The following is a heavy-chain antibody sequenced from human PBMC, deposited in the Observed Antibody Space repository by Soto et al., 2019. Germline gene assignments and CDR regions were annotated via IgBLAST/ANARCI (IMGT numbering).Heavy chain of an antibody. J-gene: IGHJ4*02. CDR2: IYYSGST. Sequence: QVQLQESGPGLVKPSQTLSLTCTVSGGSISSGDYYWSWIRQPPGKGLEWIGYIYYSGSTYYNPSLKSRVTISVDTSKNQFSLKLSSVTAADTAVYYCARDSPPNSSNYYDSSGTFDYWGQGTLVTVSS. CDR1: GGSISSGDYY. D-gene: IGHD3-22*01. V-gene: IGHV4-30-4*01. CDR3: ARDSPPNSSNYYDSSGTFDY.